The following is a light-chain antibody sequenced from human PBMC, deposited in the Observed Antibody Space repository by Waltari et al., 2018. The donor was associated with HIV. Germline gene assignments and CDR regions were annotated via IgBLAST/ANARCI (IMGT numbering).Light chain of an antibody. CDR3: HSYDSSLSGSFV. CDR1: SSNIGAGYD. V-gene: IGLV1-40*01. J-gene: IGLJ1*01. Sequence: QSVLTQPPSVSGAPGQRVTISCTGSSSNIGAGYDVHWFQQLPGTAPKLLIYADDNRPSGVPDRFSGSKSGTSASLAITGLQAEDEADYYCHSYDSSLSGSFVFGTGTKVTVL. CDR2: ADD.